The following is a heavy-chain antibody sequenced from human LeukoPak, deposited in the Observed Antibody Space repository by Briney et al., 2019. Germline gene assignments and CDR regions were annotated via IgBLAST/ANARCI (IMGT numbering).Heavy chain of an antibody. Sequence: VASVKVSCKASGGTFSSYAISWVRQAPGQGLEWMGGIIPIFGTANYAQKFQGRVTITADKSTSTAYMELSSLRSEDTAVYYCAREAVAGTYYYYYYYMDVWGKGTTVTISS. CDR3: AREAVAGTYYYYYYYMDV. V-gene: IGHV1-69*06. D-gene: IGHD6-19*01. J-gene: IGHJ6*03. CDR2: IIPIFGTA. CDR1: GGTFSSYA.